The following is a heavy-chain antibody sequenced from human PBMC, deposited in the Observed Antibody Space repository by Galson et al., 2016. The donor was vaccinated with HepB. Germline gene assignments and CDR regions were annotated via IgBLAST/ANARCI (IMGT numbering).Heavy chain of an antibody. J-gene: IGHJ5*01. V-gene: IGHV3-33*01. D-gene: IGHD6-19*01. CDR2: TWFDGSNS. Sequence: SLRLSCAASGFTFSTYGMHWVRQAPGKGLEWVALTWFDGSNSFYADSVKGRFTISRDNARNTLYLQMNSLRAEDTAVYYCARDGEVAGFFALDSWGQGTLVTVSS. CDR1: GFTFSTYG. CDR3: ARDGEVAGFFALDS.